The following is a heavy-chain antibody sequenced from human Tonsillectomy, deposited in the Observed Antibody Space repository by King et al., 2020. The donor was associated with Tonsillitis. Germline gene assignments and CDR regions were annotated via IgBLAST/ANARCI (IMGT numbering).Heavy chain of an antibody. CDR3: GHFWSGYST. CDR1: GESLSGYY. Sequence: VQLQQWGAGLLKPSETLSLTCGVYGESLSGYYWTGVRQPPGKGLEWIGEINHSGSANYSPSLKSRVTISVDTSKNQFSLKLNSVTAADTAVYYCGHFWSGYSTWGQGTLVTVSS. CDR2: INHSGSA. V-gene: IGHV4-34*01. J-gene: IGHJ5*02. D-gene: IGHD3-3*01.